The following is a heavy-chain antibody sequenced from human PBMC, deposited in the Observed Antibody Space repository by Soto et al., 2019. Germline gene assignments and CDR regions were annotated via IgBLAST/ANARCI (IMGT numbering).Heavy chain of an antibody. J-gene: IGHJ4*01. CDR3: ARALPPYGYGTGGV. CDR1: GFTFSSYA. CDR2: ISYDGSNK. Sequence: PGGSLRRSCAASGFTFSSYAMHWVRQAPGKGLEWVAVISYDGSNKYYADSVKGRFTISRDNSKNTLYLQMNSLRAEDTAVYYCARALPPYGYGTGGVWGQGSLVTVP. D-gene: IGHD5-18*01. V-gene: IGHV3-30-3*01.